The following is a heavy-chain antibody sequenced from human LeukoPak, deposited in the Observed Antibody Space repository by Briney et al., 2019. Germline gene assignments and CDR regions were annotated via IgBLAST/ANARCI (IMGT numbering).Heavy chain of an antibody. CDR3: ARDGPNYYDSTSFDY. J-gene: IGHJ4*02. CDR1: GGSISSSSYY. Sequence: SETLSLTCTVSGGSISSSSYYWGWIRQPPGKGLEWIGSIYYSGSTYYNPSLKSRVTISVDTSKNQFSLKLSSVTAADTAVYYCARDGPNYYDSTSFDYWGQGTLVTVSS. V-gene: IGHV4-39*07. CDR2: IYYSGST. D-gene: IGHD3-22*01.